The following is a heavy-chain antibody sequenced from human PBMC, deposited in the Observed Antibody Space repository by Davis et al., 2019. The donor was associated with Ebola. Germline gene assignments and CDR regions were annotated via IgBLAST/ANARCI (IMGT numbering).Heavy chain of an antibody. J-gene: IGHJ6*03. CDR1: GDSVSTAG. CDR2: TYYKSKWYN. V-gene: IGHV6-1*01. Sequence: HSQTLSLTCAISGDSVSTAGWNWIRQSPSRGLEWLGRTYYKSKWYNDYAASVKSRITINPDTSKNQFSLQLNSVTPEDTALYYCVKGWFRTGMDVWGEGTTVTV. CDR3: VKGWFRTGMDV. D-gene: IGHD3-10*01.